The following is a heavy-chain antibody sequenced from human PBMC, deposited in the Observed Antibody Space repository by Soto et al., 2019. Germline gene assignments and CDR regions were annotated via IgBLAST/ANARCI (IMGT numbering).Heavy chain of an antibody. CDR2: ISSSSSYI. Sequence: GGSLRLSCAASGFTFSSYSMNWVRQAPGKGLEWVSSISSSSSYIYYADSVKGRFTISRDNAKNSLYLQMNSLRAEDTAVYYCARVGGGYQLLHAFDIWVHGTMVTVSS. D-gene: IGHD2-2*01. CDR1: GFTFSSYS. CDR3: ARVGGGYQLLHAFDI. J-gene: IGHJ3*02. V-gene: IGHV3-21*01.